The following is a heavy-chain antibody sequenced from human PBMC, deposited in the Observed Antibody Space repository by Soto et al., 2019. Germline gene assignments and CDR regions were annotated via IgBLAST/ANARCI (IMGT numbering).Heavy chain of an antibody. CDR2: FYYGGTT. D-gene: IGHD3-10*01. Sequence: SETLSLTCAVSGGSISSASFYWDWIRQPPGKGLEWIGSFYYGGTTHYTPSLKSRLTISVNASKNQFYLKLNSMTATDTAVYYCARRAGYYYGSGSPYYYYYYMDVWGKGTTVTVSS. CDR3: ARRAGYYYGSGSPYYYYYYMDV. J-gene: IGHJ6*03. CDR1: GGSISSASFY. V-gene: IGHV4-39*01.